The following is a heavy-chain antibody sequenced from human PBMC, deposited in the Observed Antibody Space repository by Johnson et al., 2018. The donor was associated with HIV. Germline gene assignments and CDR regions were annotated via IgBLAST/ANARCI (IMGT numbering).Heavy chain of an antibody. CDR1: GLNVSSTY. J-gene: IGHJ3*02. CDR3: ATSHGSHGAFDI. D-gene: IGHD1-26*01. Sequence: MQLVESGGGLVQPGGSLRLSCAASGLNVSSTYMSWVRQAPGKGLEWVSVIYSGGSTYYADSVKGRFTISRDNSKNTLYLQMHSLRAEDTAVYYCATSHGSHGAFDIWGQGTMVTVAA. V-gene: IGHV3-53*01. CDR2: IYSGGST.